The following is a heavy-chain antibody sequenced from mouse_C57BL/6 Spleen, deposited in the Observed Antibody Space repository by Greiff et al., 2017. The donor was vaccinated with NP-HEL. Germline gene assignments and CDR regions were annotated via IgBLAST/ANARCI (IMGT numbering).Heavy chain of an antibody. CDR1: GYTFTSYW. V-gene: IGHV1-53*01. CDR2: INPSNGGT. J-gene: IGHJ1*03. D-gene: IGHD1-1*01. Sequence: QVQLQPGTELVKPGASLKLSCKASGYTFTSYWMHWVKQRPGQGLEWIGNINPSNGGTNYNEKFKSKATLTVDKSSSTAYMQLSSLTSEDSAVYYCNLPEVTTVGYFDVWGTGTTVTVSS. CDR3: NLPEVTTVGYFDV.